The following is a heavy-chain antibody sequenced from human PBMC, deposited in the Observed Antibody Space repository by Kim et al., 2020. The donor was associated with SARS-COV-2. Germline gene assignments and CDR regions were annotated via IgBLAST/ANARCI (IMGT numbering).Heavy chain of an antibody. V-gene: IGHV4-4*07. D-gene: IGHD1-26*01. J-gene: IGHJ4*02. Sequence: NPSLQSRVTMSIDTSKNQFSLELNSLTAADTAAYYCVRESNAGSFSFYFDAWGQGTLVGVSS. CDR3: VRESNAGSFSFYFDA.